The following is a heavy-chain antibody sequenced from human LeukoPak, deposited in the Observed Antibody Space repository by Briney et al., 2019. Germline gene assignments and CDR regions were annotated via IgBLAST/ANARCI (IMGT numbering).Heavy chain of an antibody. V-gene: IGHV1-2*02. CDR2: MNPNSGGT. CDR3: AINKQGKSLDY. CDR1: GYTFTGYY. J-gene: IGHJ4*02. Sequence: ASVKVSCKASGYTFTGYYIHWVRQAPGQGLEWMAWMNPNSGGTSYAQKFQGRVTMTRDTSISTAYMELSRLRFDDTAVYYCAINKQGKSLDYWGQGTLVTVSS.